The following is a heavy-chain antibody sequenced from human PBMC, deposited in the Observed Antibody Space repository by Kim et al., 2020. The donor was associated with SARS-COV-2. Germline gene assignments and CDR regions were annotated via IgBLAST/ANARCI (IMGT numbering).Heavy chain of an antibody. Sequence: ASVKVSCKAPGHTCTNYYMHWVRQAPGQGLEWMGAINPGAGSTHYAQKFQGRVTMTRDTSTSTVYMELSSLRSEDTAVYYCVREDRGSWKNFEYWGQGTL. CDR1: GHTCTNYY. V-gene: IGHV1-46*01. CDR3: VREDRGSWKNFEY. D-gene: IGHD1-26*01. J-gene: IGHJ4*02. CDR2: INPGAGST.